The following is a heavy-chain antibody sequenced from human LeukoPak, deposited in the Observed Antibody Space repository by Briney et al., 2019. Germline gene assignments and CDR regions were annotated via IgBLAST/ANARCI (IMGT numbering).Heavy chain of an antibody. CDR3: EKEGWGRSSSWYDYYFDY. V-gene: IGHV3-30*18. D-gene: IGHD6-13*01. J-gene: IGHJ4*02. CDR1: GFTFSSYG. CDR2: ISYDGSNK. Sequence: GGSLRLSCAASGFTFSSYGMHWVRQAPGKGLEWVAVISYDGSNKYYADSVKGRFTISRDNSKNTLYLQMNSLRAEDTAGYYCEKEGWGRSSSWYDYYFDYWGQGTLVTVSS.